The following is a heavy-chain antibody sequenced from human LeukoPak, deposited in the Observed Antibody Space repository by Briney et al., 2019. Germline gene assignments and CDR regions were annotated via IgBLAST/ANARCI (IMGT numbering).Heavy chain of an antibody. CDR1: GFTFSDYY. Sequence: PGGSLRLSCDASGFTFSDYYMTWIRQAPGKGLEWISYITSSGTSTYYPVSVRGRFTISRDNARNSVYLQMKYLRADDTAVYYCARDVGASTPATFHLWRQGTMVTVSS. CDR3: ARDVGASTPATFHL. D-gene: IGHD1-26*01. CDR2: ITSSGTST. V-gene: IGHV3-11*01. J-gene: IGHJ3*01.